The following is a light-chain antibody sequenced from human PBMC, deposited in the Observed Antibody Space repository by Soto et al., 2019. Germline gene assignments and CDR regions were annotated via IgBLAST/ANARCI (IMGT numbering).Light chain of an antibody. CDR1: ESVSSN. J-gene: IGKJ5*01. Sequence: PGERATLSCRASESVSSNLAWYQQKPGQAPRLLFYGASTRATDIPARFSGTGSGTEFTLTISSLQSEDFAVYDCQQRSNWPTITFGQGTRLEIK. V-gene: IGKV3-15*01. CDR2: GAS. CDR3: QQRSNWPTIT.